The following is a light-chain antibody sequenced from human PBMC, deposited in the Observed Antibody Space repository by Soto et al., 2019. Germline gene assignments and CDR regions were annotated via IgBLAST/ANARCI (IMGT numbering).Light chain of an antibody. Sequence: QSVLTQPASVSSSPGQSIAISCTGTSSDVGAYNYVSWYLQYPGKAPKLVIFDVSFRPSGVSNRFSGSKSGNTASLTISGLQAEDEADYYCKSFTTSDTYVFGTGTKLTVL. J-gene: IGLJ1*01. CDR1: SSDVGAYNY. V-gene: IGLV2-14*01. CDR3: KSFTTSDTYV. CDR2: DVS.